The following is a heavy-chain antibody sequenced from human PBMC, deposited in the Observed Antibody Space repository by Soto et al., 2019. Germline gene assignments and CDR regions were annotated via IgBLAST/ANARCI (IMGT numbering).Heavy chain of an antibody. Sequence: QVQLVQSGAEVKKPGSSVKVSCKASGGTFSSYAISWVRQAPGQGLEWMGGIIPIFGTANYAQKFQGRVTITADESTSTAYMELSSLRSEDTAVYYCAREKALYCSGGSCYSGWDWFDSWGQGTLVTVSS. CDR1: GGTFSSYA. J-gene: IGHJ5*01. V-gene: IGHV1-69*01. D-gene: IGHD2-15*01. CDR2: IIPIFGTA. CDR3: AREKALYCSGGSCYSGWDWFDS.